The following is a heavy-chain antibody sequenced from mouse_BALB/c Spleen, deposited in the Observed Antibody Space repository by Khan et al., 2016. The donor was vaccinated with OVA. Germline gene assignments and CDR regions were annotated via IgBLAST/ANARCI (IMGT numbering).Heavy chain of an antibody. J-gene: IGHJ2*01. Sequence: EVKLLESGPGLVKPSQSLSLTCTVTGYSITSGYAWNWIRQFPGNKLEWMGYISYSGVTSYTPSLKSRISITRDTSTNQFFLQLNSVTTEDTATDYCARGNYYGYYFDYWGQGTTLTVSS. V-gene: IGHV3-2*02. CDR3: ARGNYYGYYFDY. D-gene: IGHD1-1*01. CDR2: ISYSGVT. CDR1: GYSITSGYA.